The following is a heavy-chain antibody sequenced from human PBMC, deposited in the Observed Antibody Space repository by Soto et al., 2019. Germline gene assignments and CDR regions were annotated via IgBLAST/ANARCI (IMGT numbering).Heavy chain of an antibody. V-gene: IGHV4-30-4*01. CDR3: ARLYWSYYASSGYLDQ. CDR2: IYVTGTT. Sequence: SETLSLTCTVSGASINNGDYYWIWIRQTPEKGLEWVGYIYVTGTTYYNPSLKTRLAISIDRSKSQFSLRLTSVTAADTAVYYCARLYWSYYASSGYLDQWGQGTLVTSPQ. J-gene: IGHJ4*02. D-gene: IGHD3-22*01. CDR1: GASINNGDYY.